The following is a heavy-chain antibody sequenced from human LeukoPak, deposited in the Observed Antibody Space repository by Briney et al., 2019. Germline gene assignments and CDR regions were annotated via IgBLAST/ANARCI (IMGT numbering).Heavy chain of an antibody. CDR1: GYTITDYY. V-gene: IGHV1-2*02. D-gene: IGHD3-10*01. J-gene: IGHJ5*02. Sequence: ASVKVSCKASGYTITDYYIQWLRQALGQGLEWMGWINPNSGGTNFAQKFQGRVTMTRDTSISTAYMELSRLRSDDTAVYYCARGPNLSGDHLDPWGQGTLVTVSS. CDR3: ARGPNLSGDHLDP. CDR2: INPNSGGT.